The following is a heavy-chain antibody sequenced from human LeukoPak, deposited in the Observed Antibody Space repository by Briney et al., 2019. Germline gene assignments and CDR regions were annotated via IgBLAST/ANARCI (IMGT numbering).Heavy chain of an antibody. Sequence: GGSLRLSCAASGFTVSSNYMSWVRQAPGKGLEWVSVIYSGGSTYYADSVKGRFTISRDNSKNTLYLQMNSLRAEDTAVYYCARDLTTHDYGDYLDYWGQGTLVTVSS. CDR3: ARDLTTHDYGDYLDY. J-gene: IGHJ4*02. D-gene: IGHD4-17*01. V-gene: IGHV3-53*01. CDR2: IYSGGST. CDR1: GFTVSSNY.